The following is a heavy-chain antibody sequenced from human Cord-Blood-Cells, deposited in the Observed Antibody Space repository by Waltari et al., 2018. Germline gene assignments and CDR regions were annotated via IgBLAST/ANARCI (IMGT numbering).Heavy chain of an antibody. J-gene: IGHJ3*01. CDR3: ARMSYLGSWAFEF. Sequence: QLQLQESGPGLVKPSETLSLTCTVSGGSISSSSYYWGWITQPPGEGRELIGGFYYCGSTYYHPSPKSRSNISVGPSKNQFSLKPGSLTAGDTAVFYCARMSYLGSWAFEFWGQRKKGTVSS. D-gene: IGHD1-26*01. CDR1: GGSISSSSYY. CDR2: FYYCGST. V-gene: IGHV4-39*01.